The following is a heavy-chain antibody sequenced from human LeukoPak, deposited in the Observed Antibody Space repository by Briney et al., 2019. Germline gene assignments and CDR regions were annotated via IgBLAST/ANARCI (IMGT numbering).Heavy chain of an antibody. CDR3: AKAAAGTLKYYYGMDV. J-gene: IGHJ6*02. D-gene: IGHD6-13*01. CDR2: IYSGGST. CDR1: GFTFSSYG. Sequence: GRSLRLSCAASGFTFSSYGMHWVRQAPGKGLEWVSVIYSGGSTYYADSVKGRFTISRDNSKNTLYLQMNSLRAEDTAVYYCAKAAAGTLKYYYGMDVWGQGTTVTVSS. V-gene: IGHV3-NL1*01.